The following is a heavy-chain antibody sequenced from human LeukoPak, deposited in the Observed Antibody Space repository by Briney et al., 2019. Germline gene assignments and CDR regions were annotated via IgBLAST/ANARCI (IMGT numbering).Heavy chain of an antibody. CDR1: GYTLTELS. CDR3: ATLWFGELSSTFDP. CDR2: FDPEDGET. J-gene: IGHJ5*02. D-gene: IGHD3-10*01. Sequence: ASVKVSCKVSGYTLTELSMHWVRQAPGKGLEWMGGFDPEDGETIYAQKFQGRVTMTEDTSTDTAYMEPSSLRSEDTAVYYCATLWFGELSSTFDPWGQGTLVTVSS. V-gene: IGHV1-24*01.